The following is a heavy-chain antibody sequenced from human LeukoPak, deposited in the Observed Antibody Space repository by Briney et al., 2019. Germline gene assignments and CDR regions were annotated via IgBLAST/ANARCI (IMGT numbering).Heavy chain of an antibody. Sequence: GGSLRLSCAASGFTFSSYSMNWVRQAPGKGLEWVSSISSSSSYLYYADSVKGRFTISRDNAKNSLYLQMNSLRADDTAVYYCARGQPHDYGDYGANFDYWGQGTLVTVSS. D-gene: IGHD4-17*01. V-gene: IGHV3-21*01. J-gene: IGHJ4*02. CDR2: ISSSSSYL. CDR1: GFTFSSYS. CDR3: ARGQPHDYGDYGANFDY.